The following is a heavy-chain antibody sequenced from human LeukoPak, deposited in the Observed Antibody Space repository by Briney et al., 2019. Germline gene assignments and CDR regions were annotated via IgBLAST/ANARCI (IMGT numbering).Heavy chain of an antibody. V-gene: IGHV3-23*01. D-gene: IGHD1-26*01. Sequence: GGSLRLSCAASGFTFSSYAMSWVRQAPGKGREWVSAISGSGGSTHYADSVRGRFTISRDNSKNTLYLQMNSLRAEDTAVYYCAKWTSGSFFDYWGQGTLVTVSS. CDR1: GFTFSSYA. CDR2: ISGSGGST. J-gene: IGHJ4*02. CDR3: AKWTSGSFFDY.